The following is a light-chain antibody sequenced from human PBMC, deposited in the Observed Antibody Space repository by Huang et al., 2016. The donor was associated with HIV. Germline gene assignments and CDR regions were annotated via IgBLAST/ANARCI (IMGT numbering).Light chain of an antibody. CDR1: QPIRSTS. CDR3: QQCGSSPG. V-gene: IGKV3-20*01. Sequence: EIVLTQSPGTLSVSPGERATLSCRASQPIRSTSLAWYQQKPGQAPRLLIYGASSGATGIPDRFTGSGSGTDFTLTISRLEPEDFAVYYCQQCGSSPGFGQGTRVEIK. CDR2: GAS. J-gene: IGKJ1*01.